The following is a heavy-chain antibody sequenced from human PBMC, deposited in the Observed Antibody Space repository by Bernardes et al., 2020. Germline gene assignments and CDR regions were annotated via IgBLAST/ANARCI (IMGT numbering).Heavy chain of an antibody. D-gene: IGHD6-13*01. CDR1: GFTFSSYA. J-gene: IGHJ3*02. Sequence: GGSLRLSCAASGFTFSSYAMSWVRQAPGKGLEWVSAISGSGGSTYYADSVKGRFTISRDNSKNTLYLQMNSLRAEDTAVYYCATSIAAADNGDDAFDIWGQGTMVTVSS. CDR2: ISGSGGST. CDR3: ATSIAAADNGDDAFDI. V-gene: IGHV3-23*01.